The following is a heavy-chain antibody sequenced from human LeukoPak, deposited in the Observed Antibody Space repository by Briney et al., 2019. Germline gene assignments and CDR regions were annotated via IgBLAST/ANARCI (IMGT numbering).Heavy chain of an antibody. D-gene: IGHD3-16*01. V-gene: IGHV3-23*01. J-gene: IGHJ5*02. Sequence: GGSLRLSCAASGFTFSSYAMSWVRQAPGKGLEWVSAISGSGGSTYYADSVKGRFTISRDNSKNTLYLQMNSLRAEDTAVYYCPTFHQRTGYVWGSSRFDPWGQGTLVTVSS. CDR2: ISGSGGST. CDR1: GFTFSSYA. CDR3: PTFHQRTGYVWGSSRFDP.